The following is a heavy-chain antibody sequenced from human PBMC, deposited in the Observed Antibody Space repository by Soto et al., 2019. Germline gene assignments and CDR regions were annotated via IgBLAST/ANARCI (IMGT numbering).Heavy chain of an antibody. Sequence: EVQLVESGGGLVQPGGSLRLTCVASGFTFSNYNMNWVRQAPGKGLEWVSYISSSSSDIYYADSVKGRFTVSRDNAENSLYLQMNSLRAEDAAVYCCARVPRYLYYFDYWGQGSLVTVSS. V-gene: IGHV3-48*01. J-gene: IGHJ4*02. D-gene: IGHD1-1*01. CDR3: ARVPRYLYYFDY. CDR2: ISSSSSDI. CDR1: GFTFSNYN.